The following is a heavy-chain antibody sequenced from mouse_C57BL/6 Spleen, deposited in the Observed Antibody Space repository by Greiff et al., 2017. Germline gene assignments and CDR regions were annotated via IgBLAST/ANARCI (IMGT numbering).Heavy chain of an antibody. CDR3: ARGGGIYYGYDEGYYFDY. CDR1: GYTFTSYD. D-gene: IGHD2-2*01. Sequence: VQGVESGPELVKPGASVKLSCKASGYTFTSYDINWVKQRPGQGLEWIGWIYPRDGSTKYNEKFKGKATLTVDTSSSTAYMELHSLTSEDSAVYFCARGGGIYYGYDEGYYFDYWGQGTTLTVSS. V-gene: IGHV1-85*01. J-gene: IGHJ2*01. CDR2: IYPRDGST.